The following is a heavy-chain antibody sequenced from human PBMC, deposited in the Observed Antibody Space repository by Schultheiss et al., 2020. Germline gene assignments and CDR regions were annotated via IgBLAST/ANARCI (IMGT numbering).Heavy chain of an antibody. CDR2: IKSDGTET. D-gene: IGHD3-10*01. J-gene: IGHJ4*02. V-gene: IGHV3-74*01. CDR3: ANDVVFGSGSLAS. Sequence: GGSLRLSCAASGFPFSYSWMHWARQAPGKGLVWVSRIKSDGTETNYADSVKGRFTISRDNAKNTLYLQMSSLRAEDTALYYCANDVVFGSGSLASWGQGTLVTVSS. CDR1: GFPFSYSW.